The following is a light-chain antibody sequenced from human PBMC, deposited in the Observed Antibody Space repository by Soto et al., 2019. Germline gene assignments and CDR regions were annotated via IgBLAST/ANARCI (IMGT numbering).Light chain of an antibody. Sequence: DIQMTQSPSTLSASVGDRVTITCRASQSISSWLAWYQQKPGKAPKLLIYDASSLESGVPSRFSDSGSGTEFTLTISSLQPDEFATYYCQQYNSYSALTFGGGTKVEIK. J-gene: IGKJ4*01. CDR3: QQYNSYSALT. CDR2: DAS. CDR1: QSISSW. V-gene: IGKV1-5*01.